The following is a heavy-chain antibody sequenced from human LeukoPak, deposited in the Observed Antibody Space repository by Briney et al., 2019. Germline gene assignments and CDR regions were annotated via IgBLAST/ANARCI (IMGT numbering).Heavy chain of an antibody. D-gene: IGHD3-22*01. CDR2: MNPNSGNT. Sequence: ASVKVSCKASGYTFTGYDINWVRQATGQGLEWMGWMNPNSGNTGYAQKFQGRVTMTRNTSISTAYMELSSLRSEDTAVYYCARGRYYDSSGYLKATWDYWGQGTLVTVSS. V-gene: IGHV1-8*01. J-gene: IGHJ4*02. CDR1: GYTFTGYD. CDR3: ARGRYYDSSGYLKATWDY.